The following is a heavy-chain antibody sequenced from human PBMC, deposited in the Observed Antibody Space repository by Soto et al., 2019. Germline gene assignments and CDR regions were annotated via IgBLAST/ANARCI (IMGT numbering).Heavy chain of an antibody. D-gene: IGHD3-10*01. Sequence: SLRFPSAASGVTFGSYWMSRVRQAPGKGLEWVANIKQDGSEKYYVDSVKGRFTISRDNAKNSLYLQMNSLRAEDTAVYYCAREAELLWFGELSLNWFDPWGQGTLVTVSS. CDR1: GVTFGSYW. CDR2: IKQDGSEK. V-gene: IGHV3-7*01. CDR3: AREAELLWFGELSLNWFDP. J-gene: IGHJ5*02.